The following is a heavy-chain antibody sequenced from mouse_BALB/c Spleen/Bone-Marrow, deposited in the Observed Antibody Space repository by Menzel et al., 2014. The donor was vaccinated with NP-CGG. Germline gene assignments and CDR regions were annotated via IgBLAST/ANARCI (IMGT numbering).Heavy chain of an antibody. V-gene: IGHV2-6-4*01. CDR2: IWGGGNT. CDR3: ARFITTGTMDY. CDR1: GFSLSRYS. J-gene: IGHJ4*01. D-gene: IGHD1-1*01. Sequence: VKLMESGPGLVAPSQSLSITCTVSGFSLSRYSIHWVRLPPGEGLEWLGVIWGGGNTDYNSALKSRLSISKDNSKSQVFLKMNSLQTDDTAMYYCARFITTGTMDYWGQGTSVTVSS.